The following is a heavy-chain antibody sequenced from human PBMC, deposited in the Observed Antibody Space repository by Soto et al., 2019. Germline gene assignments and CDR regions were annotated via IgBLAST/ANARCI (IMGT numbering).Heavy chain of an antibody. CDR2: INHSGST. Sequence: QVQLQQWGAGLLKPSETLSLTCAVYGGSFSGYYWSWIRQPPGKGLEWIGEINHSGSTNYNPSLKRRVTISVDTSKNKFSLQLSSVTAADTAVYYCAREGYYYGSGRGGMDVWGQGTTVTVSS. CDR3: AREGYYYGSGRGGMDV. D-gene: IGHD3-10*01. J-gene: IGHJ6*02. V-gene: IGHV4-34*01. CDR1: GGSFSGYY.